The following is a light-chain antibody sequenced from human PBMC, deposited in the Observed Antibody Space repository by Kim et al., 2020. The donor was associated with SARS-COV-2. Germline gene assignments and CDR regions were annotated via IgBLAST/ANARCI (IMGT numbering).Light chain of an antibody. J-gene: IGKJ2*01. CDR3: QQYHNWPPRYT. CDR2: RAS. Sequence: EIVMRQSPATLSLSPGERATLSCRASENVNTNLAWYQQRPGQASRLLISRASTRAAGVPARFIGSGSGTDFTLTISSLQSEDFAVYYCQQYHNWPPRYTFGQGTKLEI. V-gene: IGKV3-15*01. CDR1: ENVNTN.